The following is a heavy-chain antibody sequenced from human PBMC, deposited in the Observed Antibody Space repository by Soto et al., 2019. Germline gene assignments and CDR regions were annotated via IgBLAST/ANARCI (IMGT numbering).Heavy chain of an antibody. V-gene: IGHV4-39*01. D-gene: IGHD5-12*01. CDR2: VCSSGTT. CDR3: GRHRRETRTYDKPLDT. J-gene: IGHJ4*02. CDR1: VDSISGCDYF. Sequence: SETLSLTCSFSVDSISGCDYFCGWFRQPPGEGLAWIGSVCSSGTTYYNPSLKSRVTISVDTSNNQFSLSLTSVTAADTAVYFCGRHRRETRTYDKPLDTWRQGILVSXSS.